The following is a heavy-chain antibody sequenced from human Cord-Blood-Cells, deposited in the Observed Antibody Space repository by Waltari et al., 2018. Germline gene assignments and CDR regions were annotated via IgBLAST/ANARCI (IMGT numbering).Heavy chain of an antibody. J-gene: IGHJ2*01. CDR2: IYYSGST. V-gene: IGHV4-31*03. D-gene: IGHD2-8*01. Sequence: QVQLQESGPGLVKPSQTLSLTCTVSGGSISSGGYYWSWIRQHPGKGLEWIGYIYYSGSTYYTPSLKSRVTISVDTSKNQFSLKLSSVTAADTAVYYCARVRGANGHWYFDLWGRGTLVTVSS. CDR3: ARVRGANGHWYFDL. CDR1: GGSISSGGYY.